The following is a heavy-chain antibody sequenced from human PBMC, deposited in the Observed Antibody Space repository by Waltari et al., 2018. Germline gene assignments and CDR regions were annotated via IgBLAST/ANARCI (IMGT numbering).Heavy chain of an antibody. V-gene: IGHV1-69*01. CDR3: ARALAGSRLVHYYYGMDV. CDR1: GGTFSSYA. CDR2: IIPIFGTA. Sequence: QVQLVQSGAEVKKPGSSVKVSCTASGGTFSSYAISRVRPAPGPGLEWMGGIIPIFGTANYAQKFQGRVTITADESTSTAYMELSSLRSEDTAVYYCARALAGSRLVHYYYGMDVWGQGTTVTVSS. D-gene: IGHD3-10*01. J-gene: IGHJ6*02.